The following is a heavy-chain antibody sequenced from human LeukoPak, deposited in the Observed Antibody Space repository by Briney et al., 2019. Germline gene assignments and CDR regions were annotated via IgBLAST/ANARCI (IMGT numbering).Heavy chain of an antibody. D-gene: IGHD5-12*01. CDR2: IIPIFGTA. J-gene: IGHJ5*02. V-gene: IGHV1-69*05. Sequence: SVKVSCKASGGTFSSYAISWVRQAPGQGLEWMGGIIPIFGTANYAQKFQGRVTMTRDMSTSTVYMELSSLRSEDTAVYYCARGVRGYSGYGIDPWGQGTLVTVSS. CDR1: GGTFSSYA. CDR3: ARGVRGYSGYGIDP.